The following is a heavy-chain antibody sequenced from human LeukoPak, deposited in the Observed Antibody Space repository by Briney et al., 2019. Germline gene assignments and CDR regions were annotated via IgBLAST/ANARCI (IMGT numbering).Heavy chain of an antibody. V-gene: IGHV3-21*01. CDR1: GFTFSSYS. Sequence: GGSLRLSCAASGFTFSSYSFNWVRQVPGKGLEWVSSITTTFYTYYTDSVKGRFTISRDNAKNSLYLQMISLRAEDTAVYYCARVRANWYGDYWGQGTLVTVSS. CDR2: ITTTFYT. CDR3: ARVRANWYGDY. J-gene: IGHJ4*02. D-gene: IGHD6-13*01.